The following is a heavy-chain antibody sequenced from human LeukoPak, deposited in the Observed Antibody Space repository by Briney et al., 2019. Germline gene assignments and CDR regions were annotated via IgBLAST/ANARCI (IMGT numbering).Heavy chain of an antibody. V-gene: IGHV3-21*01. CDR3: ARHVVAVGFDY. CDR2: ITSSSRYI. D-gene: IGHD3-22*01. J-gene: IGHJ4*02. CDR1: GFTFSTYS. Sequence: PGGSLRLSCAASGFTFSTYSMNWVRQAPGKGLEWVSSITSSSRYIYYADSVKGRFTISRDGAKNSLYLQMNSLRAEDTAVYYCARHVVAVGFDYWGQGTLVTVSS.